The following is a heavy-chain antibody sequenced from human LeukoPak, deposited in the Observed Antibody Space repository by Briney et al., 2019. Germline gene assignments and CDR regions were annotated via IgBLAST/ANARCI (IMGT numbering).Heavy chain of an antibody. V-gene: IGHV4-39*02. CDR3: ARPSNRYSGSYYLSGSFDY. J-gene: IGHJ4*02. D-gene: IGHD1-26*01. CDR2: IDYSGST. CDR1: GDSISSNNHY. Sequence: SETLSLTCTVSGDSISSNNHYWVWIRQPPGKGLEWIGSIDYSGSTSYNPSLKSRVTISVDTSKNHFSLRLSSVTAADTAVYYCARPSNRYSGSYYLSGSFDYWGQGTLVTVSS.